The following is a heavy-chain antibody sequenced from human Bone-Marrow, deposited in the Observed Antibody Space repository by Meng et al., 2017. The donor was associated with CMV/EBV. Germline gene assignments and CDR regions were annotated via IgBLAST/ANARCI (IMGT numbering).Heavy chain of an antibody. D-gene: IGHD2-21*01. CDR2: INSDGSST. V-gene: IGHV3-74*01. J-gene: IGHJ6*02. Sequence: GGSLRLSCAASGFTFSSYWMHWVRQAPGKGLVWVSRINSDGSSTSYADSVKGRFTISRDNAKNTLYLQMNSLRAEDTAAYYCARVIAPYGMDVWGQGTTVTVSS. CDR1: GFTFSSYW. CDR3: ARVIAPYGMDV.